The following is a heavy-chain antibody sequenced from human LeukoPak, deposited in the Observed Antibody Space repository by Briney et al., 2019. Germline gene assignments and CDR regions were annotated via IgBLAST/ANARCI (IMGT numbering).Heavy chain of an antibody. CDR3: AREDIVVVPAATFRTYYYYGMDV. Sequence: SETLSLTGAVSGGSISSGGYSWSWIRQPPGKGLEWIGYIYYSGSTNYNPSLKSRVTISVDTSKNQFSLKLSSVTAADTAVYYCAREDIVVVPAATFRTYYYYGMDVWGQGTTVTVSS. CDR2: IYYSGST. V-gene: IGHV4-61*08. D-gene: IGHD2-2*01. CDR1: GGSISSGGYS. J-gene: IGHJ6*02.